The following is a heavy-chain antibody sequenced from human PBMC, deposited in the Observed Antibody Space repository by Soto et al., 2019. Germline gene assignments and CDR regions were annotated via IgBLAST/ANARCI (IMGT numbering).Heavy chain of an antibody. CDR1: GGSVCSGSYY. D-gene: IGHD6-13*01. CDR2: VYYTGST. CDR3: ARHQSHSSSYVDP. Sequence: SETLSLTRTVSGGSVCSGSYYWNWIRQPPGKGLEWIGYVYYTGSTNYNPSLKSRVTMSVDTSKNQFSLKLSSVTAADTAVYYCARHQSHSSSYVDPWGQGTLVTVSS. J-gene: IGHJ5*02. V-gene: IGHV4-61*01.